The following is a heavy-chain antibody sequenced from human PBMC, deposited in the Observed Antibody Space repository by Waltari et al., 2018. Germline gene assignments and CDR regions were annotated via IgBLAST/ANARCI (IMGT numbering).Heavy chain of an antibody. CDR1: GFTFSDSY. CDR2: IFSSGSTM. V-gene: IGHV3-11*01. J-gene: IGHJ4*02. CDR3: ARALKLGGYYEGFDY. D-gene: IGHD3-22*01. Sequence: QVQLVESGGDLVRPGGSLRLSCAASGFTFSDSYMGWVRQAPGKGLEWCSYIFSSGSTMYYADSVKGRFTISRDNANNSLYLQMNSLRAEDTAVYYCARALKLGGYYEGFDYWGQGTLVTVSS.